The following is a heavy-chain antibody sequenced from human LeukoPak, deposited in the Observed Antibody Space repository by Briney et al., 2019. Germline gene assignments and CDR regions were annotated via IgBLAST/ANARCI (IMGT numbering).Heavy chain of an antibody. CDR3: AKGREYYDFWSGYSY. CDR2: ISGSGGST. CDR1: GFTFSSYA. J-gene: IGHJ4*02. Sequence: GGSLRLSCAASGFTFSSYAMSWVRQAPGKGLEWVSAISGSGGSTYYADSVKGRFTISRDNSKNTLYLQMNSLRAEDTAVHYCAKGREYYDFWSGYSYWGQGTLVTVSS. V-gene: IGHV3-23*01. D-gene: IGHD3-3*01.